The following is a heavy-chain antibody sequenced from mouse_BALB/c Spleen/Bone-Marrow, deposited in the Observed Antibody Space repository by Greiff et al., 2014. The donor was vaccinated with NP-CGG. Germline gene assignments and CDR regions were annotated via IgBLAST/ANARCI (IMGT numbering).Heavy chain of an antibody. CDR1: GYSFTGYY. J-gene: IGHJ1*01. Sequence: EVQLQQSGPELVKPGASVKISCKASGYSFTGYYMHWVKQSHVKSLEWIGRINPYNGATSYNQNFKDKASFTVDKSSSTAYMELHSLTSEDSAVYYCARGYGNYDYWYFDVWGAGTTVTVSS. CDR2: INPYNGAT. CDR3: ARGYGNYDYWYFDV. V-gene: IGHV1-31*01. D-gene: IGHD2-1*01.